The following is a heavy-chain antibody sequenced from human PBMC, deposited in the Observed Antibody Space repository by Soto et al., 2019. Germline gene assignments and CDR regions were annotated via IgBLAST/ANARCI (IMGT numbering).Heavy chain of an antibody. CDR2: ISSSSSTI. Sequence: EVQLVESGGGLVQRGGSLRLSCAASGLTFSSYSMNWVRQAPGKGLEWVSYISSSSSTIYYADSVKGRITISRDNAKNSRYLQINSLRAEDTAVYYCAFGEDSRYYYYGMDVWGQGTTVTVSS. J-gene: IGHJ6*02. CDR1: GLTFSSYS. V-gene: IGHV3-48*01. CDR3: AFGEDSRYYYYGMDV. D-gene: IGHD2-15*01.